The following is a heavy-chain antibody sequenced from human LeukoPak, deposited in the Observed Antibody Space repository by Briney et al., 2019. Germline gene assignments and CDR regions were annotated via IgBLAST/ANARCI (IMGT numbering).Heavy chain of an antibody. J-gene: IGHJ4*02. CDR3: ARDRGTHSSGFTDY. D-gene: IGHD6-19*01. CDR1: GFTFSSYW. Sequence: GGSLRLSCAASGFTFSSYWMSWVRQAPGKGLEWVANIKQDGSEKYYVDSVKGRFTISRDNAKNSLYLQMNSLRAEDTAVYYCARDRGTHSSGFTDYWGQGTLVTVSS. CDR2: IKQDGSEK. V-gene: IGHV3-7*01.